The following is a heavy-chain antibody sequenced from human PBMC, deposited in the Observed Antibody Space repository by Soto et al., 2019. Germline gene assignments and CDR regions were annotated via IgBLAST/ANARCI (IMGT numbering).Heavy chain of an antibody. CDR1: GGSISSYY. V-gene: IGHV4-59*01. CDR2: IYYSGST. J-gene: IGHJ3*02. CDR3: ARVVKIGWAFDYGDYDGSGAFDI. Sequence: SETLSLTCTVSGGSISSYYWSWIRQPPGKGLEWIGYIYYSGSTNYNPSLKSRVTISVDTSKNQFSLKLSSVTAADTAVYYCARVVKIGWAFDYGDYDGSGAFDIWGQGTMVTVSS. D-gene: IGHD4-17*01.